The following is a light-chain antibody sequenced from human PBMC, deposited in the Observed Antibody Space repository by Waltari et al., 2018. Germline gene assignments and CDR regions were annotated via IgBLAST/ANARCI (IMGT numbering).Light chain of an antibody. CDR3: QQSYSTPPERYT. Sequence: DIQMTQSPSALSASVGDRVTITCRASQSISSYLNWYQQKPGKAPKLLIYAASSLQSWVPSRFSGSGSGTDFTLTISSLQPEDFATYYCQQSYSTPPERYTFGQGTKLEIK. CDR2: AAS. V-gene: IGKV1-39*01. CDR1: QSISSY. J-gene: IGKJ2*01.